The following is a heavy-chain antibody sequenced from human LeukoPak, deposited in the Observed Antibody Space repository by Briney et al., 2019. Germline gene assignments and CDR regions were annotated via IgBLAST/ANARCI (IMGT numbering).Heavy chain of an antibody. CDR3: ARVLDHYDSSGSKVIYMDV. V-gene: IGHV4-4*07. Sequence: SETLSLTCTVSGGSISSYYWSWIRQPAGKGLEWIGRIYTSGSTNYNPSLKSRVTMSVDTSKNQFSLKLSSVTAADTAVYYCARVLDHYDSSGSKVIYMDVWGKGTTVTVSS. D-gene: IGHD3-22*01. J-gene: IGHJ6*03. CDR1: GGSISSYY. CDR2: IYTSGST.